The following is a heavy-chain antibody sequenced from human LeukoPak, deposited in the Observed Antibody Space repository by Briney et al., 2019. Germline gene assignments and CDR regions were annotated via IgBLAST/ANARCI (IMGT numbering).Heavy chain of an antibody. Sequence: GGSLRLSCAASGITFSSYWMSLVRQAPGKGLEWVANIKQDGSEKYYVDSVKGRFTISRDNAKNSLYLQMNSLRAEDTAVYYCARPLQFNWFDPWGQGTLVTVSS. CDR3: ARPLQFNWFDP. CDR2: IKQDGSEK. V-gene: IGHV3-7*01. D-gene: IGHD4-11*01. J-gene: IGHJ5*02. CDR1: GITFSSYW.